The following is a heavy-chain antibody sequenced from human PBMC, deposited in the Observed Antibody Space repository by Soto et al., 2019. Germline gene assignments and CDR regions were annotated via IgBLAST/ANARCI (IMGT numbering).Heavy chain of an antibody. Sequence: ASVKVSCKXSGYTFTSYGISWVRQAPGQGLEWMGWISAYNGNTNYAQKLQGRVTMTTDTSTSTAYMELRSLRSDDTAVYYCARDNYDSSGYYSDAFDIWGQGTMVTVSS. CDR2: ISAYNGNT. V-gene: IGHV1-18*04. D-gene: IGHD3-22*01. CDR3: ARDNYDSSGYYSDAFDI. CDR1: GYTFTSYG. J-gene: IGHJ3*02.